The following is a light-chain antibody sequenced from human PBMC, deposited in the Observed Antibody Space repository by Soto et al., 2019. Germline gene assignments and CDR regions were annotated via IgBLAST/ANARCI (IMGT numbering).Light chain of an antibody. CDR2: SAS. V-gene: IGKV3-20*01. CDR1: QSVINNW. Sequence: EIVLTQSPDTLSLSPGERATLSCRASQSVINNWLAWYQQKPGQAPRLLIYSASSRPGGIPDKFSGSGSGTDFTLTINRLEPEDFAVYYCQQYGTSPYTFAQETKLEI. J-gene: IGKJ2*01. CDR3: QQYGTSPYT.